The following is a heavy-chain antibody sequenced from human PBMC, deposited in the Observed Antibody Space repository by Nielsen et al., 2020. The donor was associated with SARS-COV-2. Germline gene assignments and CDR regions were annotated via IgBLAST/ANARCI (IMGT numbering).Heavy chain of an antibody. CDR1: GFSFNNFG. CDR2: ISYEGSKQ. Sequence: GGSLRLSCAASGFSFNNFGMHWVRQAPGKGLEWVAYISYEGSKQYYADSVKGRFTISRDNAKNSLYLQMNSLRAEDTALYYCAKDYGPVAGPIDYWGQGTLVTVSS. J-gene: IGHJ4*02. D-gene: IGHD6-19*01. V-gene: IGHV3-30*18. CDR3: AKDYGPVAGPIDY.